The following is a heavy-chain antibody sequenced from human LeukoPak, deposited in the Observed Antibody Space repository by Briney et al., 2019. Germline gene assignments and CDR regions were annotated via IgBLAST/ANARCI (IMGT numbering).Heavy chain of an antibody. J-gene: IGHJ4*02. CDR1: GGSFSGYY. CDR3: ARGRQQWLVR. CDR2: INHSGST. D-gene: IGHD6-19*01. V-gene: IGHV4-34*01. Sequence: SETLSLTCAVYGGSFSGYYWSWIRQPPGKGLEWIGEINHSGSTNYNPSLKSRVTISVDTSKNQFSLKLSSVTAADTAVYYCARGRQQWLVRWGQGTLVTVSS.